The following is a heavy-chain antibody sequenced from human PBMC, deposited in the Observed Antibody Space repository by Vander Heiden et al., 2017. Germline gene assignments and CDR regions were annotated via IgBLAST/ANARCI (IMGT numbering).Heavy chain of an antibody. CDR2: ISESGSNT. CDR3: AKDFGDNGFYYGLDV. V-gene: IGHV3-23*01. D-gene: IGHD1-20*01. J-gene: IGHJ6*02. Sequence: EVQLLETWGGGVQPGGALRPAWAAPGPTLSSTALYWGRQAPGKGLEWVSVISESGSNTYYAHSVKGRFTISRDNSKNTLYLQMSSLRAEDTAVYYCAKDFGDNGFYYGLDVWGQGTTVTVSS. CDR1: GPTLSSTA.